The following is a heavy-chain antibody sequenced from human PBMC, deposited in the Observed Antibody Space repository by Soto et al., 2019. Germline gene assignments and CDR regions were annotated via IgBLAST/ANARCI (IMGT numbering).Heavy chain of an antibody. J-gene: IGHJ4*02. V-gene: IGHV1-69*02. D-gene: IGHD3-10*01. Sequence: QVQLVQSGAEVKKPGSSVKVSCKASGGTFNSYTISWVRQPPGQGHEWMGRIIPILGIANYAQKFQGRVTITADKSTSTAYMELSSMRSDDTAVSYCAREYYYGSGSYYLDYWGQGTLVTVSA. CDR3: AREYYYGSGSYYLDY. CDR1: GGTFNSYT. CDR2: IIPILGIA.